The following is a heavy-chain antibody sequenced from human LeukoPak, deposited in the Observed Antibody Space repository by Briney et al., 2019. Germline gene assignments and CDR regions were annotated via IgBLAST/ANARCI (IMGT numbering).Heavy chain of an antibody. CDR1: GYSFTNYW. CDR3: ARHSAYCGGDCYHDFDY. V-gene: IGHV5-51*01. CDR2: IYPGDSDT. D-gene: IGHD2-21*02. Sequence: GESLKISCKGSGYSFTNYWIGWVRQMPGKGLEWMGIIYPGDSDTRYSPSFQGQVTISADKSISTAYLQWSSLKASDTAMYYCARHSAYCGGDCYHDFDYWGQGTLVTVSS. J-gene: IGHJ4*02.